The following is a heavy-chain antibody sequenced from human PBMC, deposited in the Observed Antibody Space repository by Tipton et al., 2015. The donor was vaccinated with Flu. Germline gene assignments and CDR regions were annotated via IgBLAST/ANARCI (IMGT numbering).Heavy chain of an antibody. CDR1: GFTFDDYG. V-gene: IGHV3-20*03. Sequence: SGFTFDDYGMTWVRQGPGKGLEWVSGIDWSGDSRGYADSVKGRFTISRDNAKNSLYLEMKSLRADDTALYYCVRGVPSVHDYFHAMDVWGQGTTVTVSS. CDR3: VRGVPSVHDYFHAMDV. CDR2: IDWSGDSR. J-gene: IGHJ6*02. D-gene: IGHD5/OR15-5a*01.